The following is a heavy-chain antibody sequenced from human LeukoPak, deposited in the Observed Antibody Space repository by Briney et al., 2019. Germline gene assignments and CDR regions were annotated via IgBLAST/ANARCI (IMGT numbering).Heavy chain of an antibody. V-gene: IGHV3-48*02. J-gene: IGHJ6*02. Sequence: GGSLRLSCAASGFTFSSYSTNWVRQAPGKGLEWVSYISSSSSTIYYADSVKGRFTISRDNAKNSLYLQMNSLRDEDTAVYYCARDGGPCSGGSCYPPYYYGMDVWGQGTTVTVSS. CDR2: ISSSSSTI. D-gene: IGHD2-15*01. CDR1: GFTFSSYS. CDR3: ARDGGPCSGGSCYPPYYYGMDV.